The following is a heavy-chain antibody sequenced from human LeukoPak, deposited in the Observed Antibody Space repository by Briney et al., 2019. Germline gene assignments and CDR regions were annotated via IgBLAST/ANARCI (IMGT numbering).Heavy chain of an antibody. V-gene: IGHV4-59*08. J-gene: IGHJ3*02. CDR2: IYYSGTT. CDR1: GGSISTYY. Sequence: SETLSLTCTVSGGSISTYYWSWIRQPPGKGLEWIGHIYYSGTTNYNPSLKSRVTISVDTSKNQFSLKLSSVTAADTAVYYCARVAHAFDIWGQGTMVTVSS. CDR3: ARVAHAFDI.